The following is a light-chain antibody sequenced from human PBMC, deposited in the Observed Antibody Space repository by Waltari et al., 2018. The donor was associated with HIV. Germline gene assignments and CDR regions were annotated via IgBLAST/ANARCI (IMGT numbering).Light chain of an antibody. CDR3: QQYYLVPYT. CDR1: PSLLYGSNNKNY. V-gene: IGKV4-1*01. J-gene: IGKJ2*01. Sequence: DVVMTQSPDSLTVSVGERATLNCTSSPSLLYGSNNKNYLAWYQQRPGHRPKLLIYWASTRQSGVPDRFSGSGSGTDFSLTISSLQAEDVAVYYCQQYYLVPYTFGQGTKLEIK. CDR2: WAS.